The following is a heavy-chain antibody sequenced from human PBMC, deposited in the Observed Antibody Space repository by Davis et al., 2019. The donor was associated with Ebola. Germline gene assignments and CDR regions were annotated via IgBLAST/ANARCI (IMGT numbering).Heavy chain of an antibody. D-gene: IGHD1-26*01. Sequence: ASVKVSCKASGYTFTSYAMNWVRQAPGQGLEWMGIINPSGGSTSYAQKFQGRVTMTRITSINTAYMELSSLRSDDTAVYFCARDSSGVVGANDFDYWGQGTLVTVSS. CDR1: GYTFTSYA. J-gene: IGHJ4*02. CDR3: ARDSSGVVGANDFDY. CDR2: INPSGGST. V-gene: IGHV1-46*01.